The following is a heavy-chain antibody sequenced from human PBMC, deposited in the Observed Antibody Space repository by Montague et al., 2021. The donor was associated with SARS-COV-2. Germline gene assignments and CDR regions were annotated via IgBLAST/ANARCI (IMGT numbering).Heavy chain of an antibody. CDR3: AREHWENYYDFWSGTNLASDYPYYGMDV. CDR1: GYSISDGYY. Sequence: SETLSLTCTVSGYSISDGYYWVWIRQPPGKGLEWIGNIFQSGTTXYNPSLERRSTMSVDTSKNQFSLKLSSVTPADTAVYYCAREHWENYYDFWSGTNLASDYPYYGMDVWGQGTTVTVSS. J-gene: IGHJ6*02. V-gene: IGHV4-38-2*02. D-gene: IGHD3-3*01. CDR2: IFQSGTT.